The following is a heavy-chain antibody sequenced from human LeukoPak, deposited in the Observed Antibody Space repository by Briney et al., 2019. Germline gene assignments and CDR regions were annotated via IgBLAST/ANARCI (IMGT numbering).Heavy chain of an antibody. D-gene: IGHD3-9*01. J-gene: IGHJ4*02. Sequence: PGASVKVSCKASGYTFTTYGISWVRQAPGQGLEWMGWINPYKGNTNYAQKLQGRVTMTTDTSTSTAYMELRSLRSDDTAVYYCARDYDILTGSGYWGQGTLVTVSS. CDR3: ARDYDILTGSGY. CDR1: GYTFTTYG. V-gene: IGHV1-18*01. CDR2: INPYKGNT.